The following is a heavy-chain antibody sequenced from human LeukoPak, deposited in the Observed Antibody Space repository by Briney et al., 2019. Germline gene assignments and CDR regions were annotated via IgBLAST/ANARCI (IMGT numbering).Heavy chain of an antibody. CDR3: ASNSGNMDY. Sequence: GGSLRLSCAASGFTFSSYNMNWVRQAPGKGLEWLSYISSSGRTIYYADSVKGRFTISRDNAKNSLYLQMNSLRAEDTAVYYCASNSGNMDYWGQGTLVTVSS. CDR1: GFTFSSYN. V-gene: IGHV3-48*01. J-gene: IGHJ4*02. D-gene: IGHD3-10*01. CDR2: ISSSGRTI.